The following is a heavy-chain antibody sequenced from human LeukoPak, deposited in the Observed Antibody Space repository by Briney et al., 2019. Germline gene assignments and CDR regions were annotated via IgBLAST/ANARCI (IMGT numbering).Heavy chain of an antibody. CDR1: GGSISSGGYY. V-gene: IGHV4-31*03. D-gene: IGHD6-19*01. CDR2: IYYSGST. CDR3: ARDDGAGPDY. Sequence: SETLSLTCTVSGGSISSGGYYWSWIRQHPGKGLEWIGYIYYSGSTYYNPSLKSRVTISVDTSKNQFSLKLSSVTAADTAVYYCARDDGAGPDYWGQGTLVTVSS. J-gene: IGHJ4*02.